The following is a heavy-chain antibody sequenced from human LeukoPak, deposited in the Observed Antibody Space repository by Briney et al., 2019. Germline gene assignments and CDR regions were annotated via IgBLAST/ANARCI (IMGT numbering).Heavy chain of an antibody. D-gene: IGHD6-13*01. CDR3: AKGGLPYSSSWYAGDWFDP. CDR2: ISGSGGST. J-gene: IGHJ5*02. V-gene: IGHV3-23*01. CDR1: AFSFSNYA. Sequence: GGSLRLSCAASAFSFSNYAMGWVRQAPGKGLEWVSAISGSGGSTYYADSVKGRFTISRDNSKNTLYLQMNSLRAEDTAVYYCAKGGLPYSSSWYAGDWFDPWGQGTLVTVSS.